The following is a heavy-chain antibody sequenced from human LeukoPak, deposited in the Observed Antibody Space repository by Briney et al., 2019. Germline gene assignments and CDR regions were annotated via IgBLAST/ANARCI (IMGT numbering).Heavy chain of an antibody. D-gene: IGHD2-2*01. CDR2: ISPYNGQT. CDR1: GYTFVNYG. V-gene: IGHV1-18*01. CDR3: ARDVTSSWYDF. Sequence: GASVKVSGKASGYTFVNYGFSWVRQAPGQGLEWMAWISPYNGQTNYARKLQGRVTLTADTSTSTVYMELRSLRSDDTAVYYCARDVTSSWYDFWGQGTLVTVSS. J-gene: IGHJ4*02.